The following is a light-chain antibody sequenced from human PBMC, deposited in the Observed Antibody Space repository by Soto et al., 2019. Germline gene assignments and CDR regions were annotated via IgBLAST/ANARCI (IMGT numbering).Light chain of an antibody. CDR2: GAS. CDR1: QSVSSSY. Sequence: EIVLTQSPGTLSLSPGERATLSCRASQSVSSSYLAWYQQKPGQAPRLLIYGASSRATGIPDRFSGSGSGTDFTLTISRLGPEDFAVYYCQQYGSSPFGGGTKVDIK. J-gene: IGKJ4*01. V-gene: IGKV3-20*01. CDR3: QQYGSSP.